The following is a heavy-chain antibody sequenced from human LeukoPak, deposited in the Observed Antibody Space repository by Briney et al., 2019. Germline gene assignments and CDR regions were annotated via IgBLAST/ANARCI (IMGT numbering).Heavy chain of an antibody. Sequence: GSLRLSCAASGFTSSSYAMSWVRQAPGKGLEWVSAISGSGGSTYYADSVKGRFTISRDNSKNTLYLQMNSLRVEDTAVYYCARGGSNWYSGMDVWGQGTTVTVSS. CDR1: GFTSSSYA. CDR2: ISGSGGST. V-gene: IGHV3-23*01. CDR3: ARGGSNWYSGMDV. D-gene: IGHD6-13*01. J-gene: IGHJ6*02.